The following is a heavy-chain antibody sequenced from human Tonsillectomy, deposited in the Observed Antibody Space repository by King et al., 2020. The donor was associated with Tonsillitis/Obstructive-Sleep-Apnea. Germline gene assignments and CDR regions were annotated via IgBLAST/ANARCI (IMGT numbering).Heavy chain of an antibody. J-gene: IGHJ4*02. CDR3: ASNWGSPSNFGY. CDR1: GYTFTGYY. D-gene: IGHD7-27*01. V-gene: IGHV1-2*02. CDR2: INPNTGGT. Sequence: VQLVESGAEVKKPGASVKVSCRASGYTFTGYYIHWVRQAPGQGLEWMGWINPNTGGTNYAQKFQGRVTLTRDTSISTAYMELSRLRSDDTAVYYCASNWGSPSNFGYWGQGTLVTVSS.